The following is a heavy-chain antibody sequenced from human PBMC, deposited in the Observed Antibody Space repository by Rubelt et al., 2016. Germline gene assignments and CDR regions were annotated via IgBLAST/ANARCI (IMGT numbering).Heavy chain of an antibody. CDR2: INSRGNN. V-gene: IGHV4-4*07. D-gene: IGHD3-3*01. J-gene: IGHJ5*02. CDR3: ARDSTTFGVVSTGFDP. Sequence: TWVRQPAGKGLEWIGRINSRGNNYYNPSLKSRVTLSVDTSKNQFSLKLSSVTAADTAVYYCARDSTTFGVVSTGFDPWGQGTLVTVSS.